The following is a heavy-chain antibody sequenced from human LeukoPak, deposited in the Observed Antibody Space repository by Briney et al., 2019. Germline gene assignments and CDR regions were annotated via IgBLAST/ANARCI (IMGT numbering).Heavy chain of an antibody. V-gene: IGHV3-30*04. CDR3: ARGGRCSGDNCYATLYDY. J-gene: IGHJ4*02. CDR1: GFIFSNYA. CDR2: ISFDGSNI. Sequence: GRSLRLSCAASGFIFSNYAMHWVRQAPGKGLDWVAVISFDGSNIYYADSAKGRFTISRDNAKNSLYLQMNSLRPEDTAIYYCARGGRCSGDNCYATLYDYWGQGTVVTVSS. D-gene: IGHD2-15*01.